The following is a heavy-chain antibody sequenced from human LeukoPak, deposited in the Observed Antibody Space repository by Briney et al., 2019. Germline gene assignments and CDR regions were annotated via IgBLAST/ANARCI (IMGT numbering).Heavy chain of an antibody. Sequence: QAGGTLRLSCAASGFTFSSYGMSWVRQAPGKGLEWVSAISGSGGSTYYADSVKGRFTISRDNSKNTLYLQMNSLRAEDTAVYYCARGDLHYHDSTRRGFDIWGQGTMVTVSS. D-gene: IGHD3-16*01. CDR3: ARGDLHYHDSTRRGFDI. J-gene: IGHJ3*02. CDR2: ISGSGGST. CDR1: GFTFSSYG. V-gene: IGHV3-23*01.